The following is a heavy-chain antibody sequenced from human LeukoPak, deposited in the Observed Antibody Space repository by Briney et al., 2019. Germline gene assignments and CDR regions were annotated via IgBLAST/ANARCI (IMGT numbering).Heavy chain of an antibody. V-gene: IGHV4-30-4*01. CDR1: GGSISSGDYY. CDR2: IYYSVST. CDR3: ARVAYDSSGYSYYFDY. D-gene: IGHD3-22*01. Sequence: SETLSLTCTVSGGSISSGDYYWSWIRQPPGKGLEWIGYIYYSVSTYYNPSLKSRVTISVDTSKNQFSLKLSSVTAADTAVYYCARVAYDSSGYSYYFDYWGQGTLVTVSS. J-gene: IGHJ4*02.